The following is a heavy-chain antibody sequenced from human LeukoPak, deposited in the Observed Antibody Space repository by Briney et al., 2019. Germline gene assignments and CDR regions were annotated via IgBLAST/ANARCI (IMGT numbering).Heavy chain of an antibody. V-gene: IGHV4-31*03. Sequence: SETLSLTCTVSGGSISSGGYYWSWIRQHPGKGLEWIGYIYYSGSTYYNPSLKSRVTISVDTSKNQFSLKLSSVTAADTAVYYCARVRYCSGGSCYSRFDYWGQGTLVTVSS. CDR1: GGSISSGGYY. CDR2: IYYSGST. D-gene: IGHD2-15*01. CDR3: ARVRYCSGGSCYSRFDY. J-gene: IGHJ4*02.